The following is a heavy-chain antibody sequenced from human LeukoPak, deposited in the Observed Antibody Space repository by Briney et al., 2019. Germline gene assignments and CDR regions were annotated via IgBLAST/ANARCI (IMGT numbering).Heavy chain of an antibody. CDR2: IYYSGST. Sequence: PSETLSLTCTVSGGSISSYYWSWIRQPPGKGLEWIGYIYYSGSTNYNPSLKSRVTISVDTSKNQFSLKLRSLTAADTAVYYCATQRFSGGGYYYGMDVWGQGTTVTVPS. CDR3: ATQRFSGGGYYYGMDV. V-gene: IGHV4-59*08. CDR1: GGSISSYY. D-gene: IGHD2-15*01. J-gene: IGHJ6*02.